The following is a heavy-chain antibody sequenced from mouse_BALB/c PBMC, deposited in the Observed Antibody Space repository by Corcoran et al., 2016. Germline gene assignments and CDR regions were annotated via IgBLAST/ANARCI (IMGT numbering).Heavy chain of an antibody. D-gene: IGHD2-1*01. CDR2: IDPANGNT. Sequence: EVQLQQSGAELVKPGASVKLSCTASGFNIKDTYMHWVKQRPEQGLEWIGRIDPANGNTKYDPKFQGKATITADTSSNTAYLQLNSLTSEDTAVYYCAREGVSYGNYESWFAYWGQGTLVTVSA. J-gene: IGHJ3*01. CDR3: AREGVSYGNYESWFAY. CDR1: GFNIKDTY. V-gene: IGHV14-3*02.